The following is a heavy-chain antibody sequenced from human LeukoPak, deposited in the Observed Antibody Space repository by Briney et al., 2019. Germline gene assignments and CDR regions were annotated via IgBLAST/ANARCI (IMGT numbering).Heavy chain of an antibody. J-gene: IGHJ4*02. CDR2: ISSSGSTI. D-gene: IGHD2-21*02. Sequence: GGSLRLSCAASGFTFRDYYMSWIRQAPGKGLEWVSYISSSGSTIYYAESVKGRFTISRDSAKNSLYLQMNSLRAEDTAVYYCARDLGRGTYCGGDCYSSSFDYWGQGTLVTVSS. CDR1: GFTFRDYY. V-gene: IGHV3-11*01. CDR3: ARDLGRGTYCGGDCYSSSFDY.